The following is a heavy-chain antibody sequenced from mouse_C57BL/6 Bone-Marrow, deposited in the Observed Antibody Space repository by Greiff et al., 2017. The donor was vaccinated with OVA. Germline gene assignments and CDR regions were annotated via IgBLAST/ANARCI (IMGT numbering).Heavy chain of an antibody. D-gene: IGHD1-1*01. CDR1: GYAFTNYL. V-gene: IGHV1-54*01. CDR3: ERYSYYYGRGDWYFDV. CDR2: INPGSGGT. J-gene: IGHJ1*03. Sequence: VQLQESGAELVRPGTSVKVSCKASGYAFTNYLIEWVKQRPGQGLEWIGVINPGSGGTNYNEKFKGKATLTADKSSSTAYMQLSSLTSEDSAVYSCERYSYYYGRGDWYFDVWGTGTTVTVSS.